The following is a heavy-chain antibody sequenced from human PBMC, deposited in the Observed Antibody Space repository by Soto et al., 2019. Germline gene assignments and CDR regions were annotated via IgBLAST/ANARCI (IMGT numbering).Heavy chain of an antibody. J-gene: IGHJ3*02. D-gene: IGHD2-8*02. CDR2: ILVGGST. Sequence: GGSLRLACGASGLSCSSYDMSWVRQAPGEGLEWVSTILVGGSTHYEDSVKGRFTISRDRSKNTVYLQMNSLTAGDTAMYYCAKATATGGGAFDICGQGTMVTVSS. V-gene: IGHV3-23*01. CDR3: AKATATGGGAFDI. CDR1: GLSCSSYD.